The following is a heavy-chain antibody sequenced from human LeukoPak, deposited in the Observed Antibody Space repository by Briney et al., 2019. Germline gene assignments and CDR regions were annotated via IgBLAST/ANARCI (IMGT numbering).Heavy chain of an antibody. CDR2: ISGSGHDI. Sequence: GGSLRLSCAASGFTFSDSYMSWIRQAPGKGLEYLSYISGSGHDIMYADSVRGRFTISRDNARNSLYLQMNSLRAEDTAVYYCARDIIVVVPAAVYYYYYYMDVWGKGTTVTVSS. CDR3: ARDIIVVVPAAVYYYYYYMDV. V-gene: IGHV3-11*04. CDR1: GFTFSDSY. D-gene: IGHD2-2*01. J-gene: IGHJ6*03.